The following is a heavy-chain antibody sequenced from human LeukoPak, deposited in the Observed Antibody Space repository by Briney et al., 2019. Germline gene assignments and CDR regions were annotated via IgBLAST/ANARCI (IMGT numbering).Heavy chain of an antibody. V-gene: IGHV3-15*01. CDR3: TTYGAVAGTRHFGY. J-gene: IGHJ4*02. CDR2: LRSKTDGGTT. Sequence: GGSLRLSCAASGFTFTNVWMSWVRQAPGKGLEWLGRLRSKTDGGTTDYAAPVKGRFTISRDDSKNMLYLQMKSLKTEDTALYYCTTYGAVAGTRHFGYWGQGTLVTVSS. D-gene: IGHD6-19*01. CDR1: GFTFTNVW.